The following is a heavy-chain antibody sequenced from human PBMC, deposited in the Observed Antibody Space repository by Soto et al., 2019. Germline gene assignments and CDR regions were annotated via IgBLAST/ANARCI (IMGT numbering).Heavy chain of an antibody. CDR3: ARYWGVGWYFDL. CDR2: INHSGST. D-gene: IGHD7-27*01. Sequence: SETLSLTCAVYGGTFSDYYWSWIRQPPGKGLEWIGEINHSGSTNYNPSLKSRVTISVDKSKNQFSLKLSSVTAADTAVYYCARYWGVGWYFDLWGRGTLVTVSS. V-gene: IGHV4-34*01. CDR1: GGTFSDYY. J-gene: IGHJ2*01.